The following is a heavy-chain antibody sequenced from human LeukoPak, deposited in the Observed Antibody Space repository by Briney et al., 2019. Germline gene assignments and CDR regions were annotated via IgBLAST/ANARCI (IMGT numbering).Heavy chain of an antibody. CDR3: ARDSPHLRFGQLLSGLDY. J-gene: IGHJ4*02. CDR2: INPSGAST. V-gene: IGHV1-46*01. D-gene: IGHD3-10*01. CDR1: GYTFTSYY. Sequence: GASVKVSCKASGYTFTSYYMHWVRQAPGQGLEWMGIINPSGASTSYAQKFQGRVTMTRDTSTSTVYMELSSLRSEDTAVYYCARDSPHLRFGQLLSGLDYWGQGTLVTVSS.